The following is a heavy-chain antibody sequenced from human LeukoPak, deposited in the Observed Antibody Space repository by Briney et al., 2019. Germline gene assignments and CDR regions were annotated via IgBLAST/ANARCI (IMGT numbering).Heavy chain of an antibody. Sequence: SETLSLTCTVSGGSISSYYWSWIRQPAGKGLEWIGIIYHSGTTYSNPSLKSRVTISVDTSKNQFSLKLSSVTAEDTAVYYCARGAYSYVGYFDYWGQGTLVTVSS. CDR2: IYHSGTT. V-gene: IGHV4-59*08. D-gene: IGHD5-18*01. J-gene: IGHJ4*02. CDR1: GGSISSYY. CDR3: ARGAYSYVGYFDY.